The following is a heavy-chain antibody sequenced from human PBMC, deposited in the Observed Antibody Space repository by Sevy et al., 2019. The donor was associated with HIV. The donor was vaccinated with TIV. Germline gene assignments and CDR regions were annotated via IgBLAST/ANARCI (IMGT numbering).Heavy chain of an antibody. Sequence: SETLSLTCTVSGDSINTYYWSWIRQPPGKGLEWIGYVSHSGNTNYNPSLKSRVSMSVDTSTNQFSLKVKSVTAADTAVSHCARLRWDLVVVPGATPGCYFDSWGQGTLVAVSS. V-gene: IGHV4-59*08. J-gene: IGHJ4*02. D-gene: IGHD2-2*02. CDR1: GDSINTYY. CDR2: VSHSGNT. CDR3: ARLRWDLVVVPGATPGCYFDS.